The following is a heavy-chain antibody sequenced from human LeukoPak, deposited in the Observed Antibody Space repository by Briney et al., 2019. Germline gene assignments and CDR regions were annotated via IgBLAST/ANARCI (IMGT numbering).Heavy chain of an antibody. V-gene: IGHV3-21*01. CDR3: ASGTVGNYALDY. Sequence: GGSLRLSCVASGVSSFSTYEMMWVRQAPGKGLEWVSSIGTSSNNIYYTDSVKGRFTISRDNAKNSLYLQVDSLRVEDTAVYFCASGTVGNYALDYWGQGTLVTVSS. D-gene: IGHD1-7*01. CDR1: GVSSFSTYE. CDR2: IGTSSNNI. J-gene: IGHJ4*02.